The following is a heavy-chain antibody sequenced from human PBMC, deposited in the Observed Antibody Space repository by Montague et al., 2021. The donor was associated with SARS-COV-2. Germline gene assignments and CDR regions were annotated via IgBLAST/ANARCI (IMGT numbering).Heavy chain of an antibody. CDR1: GVSISSGAYY. D-gene: IGHD3-22*01. CDR3: ARSPYNVSSGQMGFDF. Sequence: TLSLTCSVSGVSISSGAYYWSWIRQHPGKGLEWIGYIYYNGSTYYNPSLKSRVTIAVDTSKNHFSLKLSSVTTADTAVYYCARSPYNVSSGQMGFDFWGQGTLVTVSS. J-gene: IGHJ4*02. V-gene: IGHV4-31*03. CDR2: IYYNGST.